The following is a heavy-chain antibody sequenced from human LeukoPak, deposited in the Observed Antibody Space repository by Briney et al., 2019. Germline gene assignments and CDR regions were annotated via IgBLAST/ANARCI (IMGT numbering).Heavy chain of an antibody. CDR3: ARLNSNYWGPYYMDV. CDR1: GGSISRSGYY. V-gene: IGHV4-39*07. J-gene: IGHJ6*03. Sequence: SETLFLTCTVSGGSISRSGYYWGWIRQPPGKGLEWIGSIYYSGSTYFNPSLKSRVTISVDTSKNQFSLKLSSVTAADTAVYYCARLNSNYWGPYYMDVWGKGTTVTVSS. CDR2: IYYSGST. D-gene: IGHD4-11*01.